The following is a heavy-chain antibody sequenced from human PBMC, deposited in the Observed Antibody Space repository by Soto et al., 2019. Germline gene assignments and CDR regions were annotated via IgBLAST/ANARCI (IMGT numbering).Heavy chain of an antibody. D-gene: IGHD2-21*02. CDR3: ARGLVVTAKGWFDL. Sequence: QVQLVESGGGVVQRGESLRLSCAASGFTFSSYSMNWVHQSPGKGLEWVAVISYDGNRIYYADSVKGRFTISRENDKNTMFLQMSGLRPEDTAIYYCARGLVVTAKGWFDLWGQGTQVTVSS. CDR2: ISYDGNRI. CDR1: GFTFSSYS. V-gene: IGHV3-30-3*02. J-gene: IGHJ5*02.